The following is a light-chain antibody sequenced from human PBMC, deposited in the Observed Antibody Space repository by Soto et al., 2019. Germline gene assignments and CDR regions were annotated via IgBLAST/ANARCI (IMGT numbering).Light chain of an antibody. J-gene: IGLJ2*01. CDR1: SSDVGGYNY. CDR3: SSYTSSSTVV. Sequence: QSALTQPASVSGSPGQSITISCTGTSSDVGGYNYVSWYQQHPGNAPKLMIYEVSNRPSAVSNRFSGSKSGNTASLAISGLQAEDEADYYCSSYTSSSTVVFGGGTKVTVL. V-gene: IGLV2-14*01. CDR2: EVS.